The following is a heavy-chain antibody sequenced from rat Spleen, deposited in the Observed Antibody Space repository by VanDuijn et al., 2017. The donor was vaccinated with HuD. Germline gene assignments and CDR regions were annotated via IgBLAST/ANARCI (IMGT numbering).Heavy chain of an antibody. D-gene: IGHD1-2*01. CDR3: ARHSRLTIASYFDY. CDR1: GFTFSSFA. J-gene: IGHJ2*01. CDR2: ISYDGGNT. Sequence: EVQLVESGGGLVQPGRSMKLSCAASGFTFSSFALAWVRQAPTKGLEWVASISYDGGNTYYRDSVKGRFTISRDNAKSSLYLQMDSLRSEDTASYYCARHSRLTIASYFDYWGQGVMVTVSS. V-gene: IGHV5-25*01.